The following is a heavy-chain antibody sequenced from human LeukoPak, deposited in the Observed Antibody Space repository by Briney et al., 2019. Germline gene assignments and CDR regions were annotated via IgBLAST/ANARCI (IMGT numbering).Heavy chain of an antibody. D-gene: IGHD1-26*01. CDR1: GYTFTNYG. CDR2: ISAYKGNS. CDR3: AKTVGNYSPPGDP. V-gene: IGHV1-18*01. Sequence: GASVKVSCKASGYTFTNYGVSWVRQAPGQGLEWMAWISAYKGNSHSTQKFQGRVIMTTDTSTNTAYMELRSLRSDDTAVYYCAKTVGNYSPPGDPWGQGTLVTVSS. J-gene: IGHJ5*02.